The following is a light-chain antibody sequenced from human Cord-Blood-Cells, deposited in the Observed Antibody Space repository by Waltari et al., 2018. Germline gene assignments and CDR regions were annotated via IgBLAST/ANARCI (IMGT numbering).Light chain of an antibody. CDR3: QSYDSSTHWV. J-gene: IGLJ3*02. CDR1: SGSIASNY. CDR2: EDN. V-gene: IGLV6-57*01. Sequence: NFMLTQPPSVSESPGKTVTISCPRSSGSIASNYVQWYQQRPGSSPTTVIYEDNQRPSGVPDRFSGSIDSSSNSASLTISGLKTEDEADYYCQSYDSSTHWVFGGGTKLTVL.